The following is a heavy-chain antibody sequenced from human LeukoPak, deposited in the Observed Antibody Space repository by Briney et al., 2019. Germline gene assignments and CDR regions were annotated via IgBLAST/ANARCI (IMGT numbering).Heavy chain of an antibody. D-gene: IGHD3-22*01. Sequence: GGSLRLSCAASGFTFNNYAMSWVRQAPGKGLEWVSVISGSGSNTYYADSVKGRFTISRDNSKNTLYLQMNSLRAEDTAVYYCAKDISTGYYYFQSWGRGTLVTVSS. V-gene: IGHV3-23*01. J-gene: IGHJ4*02. CDR3: AKDISTGYYYFQS. CDR1: GFTFNNYA. CDR2: ISGSGSNT.